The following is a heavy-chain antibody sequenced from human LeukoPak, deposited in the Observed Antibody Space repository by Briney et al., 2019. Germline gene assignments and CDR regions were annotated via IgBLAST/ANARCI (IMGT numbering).Heavy chain of an antibody. J-gene: IGHJ6*03. V-gene: IGHV4-59*01. D-gene: IGHD3-3*01. CDR2: IYYSGST. CDR1: GGSISSYY. Sequence: PSETLSLTCTVSGGSISSYYWSWIRQPPGKGLEWIGYIYYSGSTNYNPSLKSRVTISVDTSKNQFSLKLSSVTAADTAVYYCARGITIFGVVINHYYMDVWGKGTTVTVSS. CDR3: ARGITIFGVVINHYYMDV.